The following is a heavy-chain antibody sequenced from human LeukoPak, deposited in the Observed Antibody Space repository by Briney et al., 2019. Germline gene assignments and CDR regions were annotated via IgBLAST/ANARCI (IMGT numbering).Heavy chain of an antibody. CDR3: AKGSDFWSGYHDY. CDR1: GFTFSSYS. V-gene: IGHV3-21*06. D-gene: IGHD3-3*01. J-gene: IGHJ4*02. Sequence: GGSLRLSCAASGFTFSSYSMNWVRQAPGKGLEWVSSISGSSSYIYYADSVKGRFTISRDNDENSVHLQMNNLRAEDTAVYYCAKGSDFWSGYHDYWGQGTLVTVSS. CDR2: ISGSSSYI.